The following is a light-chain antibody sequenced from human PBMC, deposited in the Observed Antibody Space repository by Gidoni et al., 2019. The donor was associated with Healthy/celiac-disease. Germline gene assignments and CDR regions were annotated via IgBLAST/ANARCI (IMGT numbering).Light chain of an antibody. CDR1: QSIRRF. CDR2: DAS. J-gene: IGKJ2*01. Sequence: EIVLTQSPATLSLSPGERATLSCRASQSIRRFLAWFQQKPGQAPRLLISDASNRATGIPARFSGSGSGTDFNLTITSLEPEDFAFYYCQQRSIWPLFTFGQXTKLEIK. V-gene: IGKV3-11*01. CDR3: QQRSIWPLFT.